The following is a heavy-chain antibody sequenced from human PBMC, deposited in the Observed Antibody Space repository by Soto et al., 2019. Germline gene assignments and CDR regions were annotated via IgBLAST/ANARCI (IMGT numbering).Heavy chain of an antibody. CDR1: GFTFSSYA. J-gene: IGHJ6*02. Sequence: HPGGSLRLSCAASGFTFSSYAMGWVRQAPGKGLEWVSDIIDSGGSTYYADSVKGRFTISRDNSKSTLYLQMNSLRAEDTALYYCAKGRSYYYYYGVDVWGQGTTVTVSS. CDR3: AKGRSYYYYYGVDV. V-gene: IGHV3-23*01. CDR2: IIDSGGST.